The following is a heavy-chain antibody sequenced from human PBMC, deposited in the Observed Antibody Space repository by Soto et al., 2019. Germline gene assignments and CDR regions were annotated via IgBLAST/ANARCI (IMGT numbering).Heavy chain of an antibody. J-gene: IGHJ4*02. V-gene: IGHV3-21*01. CDR3: ARDDPLYYFDY. CDR2: ISSSSSYI. Sequence: EVQLVESGGGLVKPGGSLRLSCAASGFTFSSYSMNWVRQAPGKGLEWVSSISSSSSYIYYADSVKGRFTISRDNAKNSLYLQMNSLRAEDTAVYYCARDDPLYYFDYWGQGTLVAVSS. CDR1: GFTFSSYS.